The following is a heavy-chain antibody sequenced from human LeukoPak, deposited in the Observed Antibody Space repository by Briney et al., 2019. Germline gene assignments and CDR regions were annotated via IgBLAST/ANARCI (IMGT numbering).Heavy chain of an antibody. D-gene: IGHD2/OR15-2a*01. V-gene: IGHV3-23*01. CDR1: GFTFSSYA. CDR2: IIGSGGNT. CDR3: AKNLWLTWIDAFDI. J-gene: IGHJ3*02. Sequence: PGGSLRLSCAASGFTFSSYAMSWARQAPGKGLECVSSIIGSGGNTYYAASVKGRLTPSTDNSKTTIYLQMNSLRAEDTPVYYCAKNLWLTWIDAFDIWGQGTMVTVSS.